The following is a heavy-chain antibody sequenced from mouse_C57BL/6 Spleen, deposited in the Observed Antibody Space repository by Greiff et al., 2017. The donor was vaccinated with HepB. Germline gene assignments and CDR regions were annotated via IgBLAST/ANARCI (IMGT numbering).Heavy chain of an antibody. CDR3: ARDPESYYSAMDY. D-gene: IGHD2-12*01. J-gene: IGHJ4*01. CDR1: GFTFSSYA. CDR2: ISDGGSYT. V-gene: IGHV5-4*01. Sequence: EVKLMESGGGLVKPGGSLKLSCAASGFTFSSYAMSWVRQTPEKRLDWVATISDGGSYTYYPDNVKGRFTISRDNAKNNLYLQMSHLKSEDTAMYYCARDPESYYSAMDYWGQGTSVTVSS.